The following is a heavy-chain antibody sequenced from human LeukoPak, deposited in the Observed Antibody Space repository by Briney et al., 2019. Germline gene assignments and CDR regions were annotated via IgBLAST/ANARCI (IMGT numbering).Heavy chain of an antibody. J-gene: IGHJ4*02. Sequence: GGSLRLSCAASGFTFSSYAMSWIRQAPGKGLEWISYISGSGNTIYYADSVKGRFTISRDNAKNSLFLQMNSLRAEDSAVYYCARGSDSSVWGQGTLVTVSS. V-gene: IGHV3-11*01. CDR2: ISGSGNTI. D-gene: IGHD6-19*01. CDR3: ARGSDSSV. CDR1: GFTFSSYA.